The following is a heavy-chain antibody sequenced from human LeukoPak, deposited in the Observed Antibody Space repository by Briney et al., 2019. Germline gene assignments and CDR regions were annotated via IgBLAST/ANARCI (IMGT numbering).Heavy chain of an antibody. CDR2: IYHSGST. CDR3: ARVGIVVVPATPFDY. Sequence: SETLSLTCAVSGYFISSGYYWGWIRQPPGKGLEWIANIYHSGSTYYNPSLKSRVTISVDTSKNQFSLKLSSVTAADTAVYHCARVGIVVVPATPFDYWGQGTLVTVSS. D-gene: IGHD2-2*01. CDR1: GYFISSGYY. J-gene: IGHJ4*02. V-gene: IGHV4-38-2*01.